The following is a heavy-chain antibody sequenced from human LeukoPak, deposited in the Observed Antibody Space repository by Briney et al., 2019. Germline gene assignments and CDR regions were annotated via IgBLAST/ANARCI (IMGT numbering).Heavy chain of an antibody. D-gene: IGHD5-12*01. Sequence: PSETLSLTCTVSGGSITNNNYYWDWIRQPPGKGLEWIGDLYYSGSTHYNPSLKSRVTLSVDTSKNQFSLKLNSVTAADTAVYYCARHTRPGYSGYENAFEIWGQGKMVTVSS. CDR2: LYYSGST. J-gene: IGHJ3*02. CDR1: GGSITNNNYY. V-gene: IGHV4-39*01. CDR3: ARHTRPGYSGYENAFEI.